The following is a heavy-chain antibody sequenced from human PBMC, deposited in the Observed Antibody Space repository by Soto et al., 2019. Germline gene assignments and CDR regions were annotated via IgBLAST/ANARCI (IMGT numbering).Heavy chain of an antibody. CDR3: ARLMHYSHSGGSSHSGFDM. Sequence: QVQLVQSGAEVKKPGASVKVSCEASGYTFTDYFIHWVRQAPGQGLEWIGWIYPDSGGADLSQKFQGRVTMTRDTSISTAYMEVSSLRSDDTAVFYCARLMHYSHSGGSSHSGFDMWGQGTLVTVSS. J-gene: IGHJ3*02. D-gene: IGHD2-21*01. CDR2: IYPDSGGA. V-gene: IGHV1-2*02. CDR1: GYTFTDYF.